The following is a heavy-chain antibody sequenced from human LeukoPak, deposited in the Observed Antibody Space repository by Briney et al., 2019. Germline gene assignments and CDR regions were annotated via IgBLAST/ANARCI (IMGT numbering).Heavy chain of an antibody. CDR1: GGSISSSTDY. CDR2: IYYRGIT. CDR3: VRVDNGGNYFDY. D-gene: IGHD4-23*01. J-gene: IGHJ4*02. Sequence: SETLSLTCTVSGGSISSSTDYWGWIRQPPGKGLEWIGTIYYRGITYYNASSKSRVTISVDTSKNQFSLKLSSVTAADTAVYYCVRVDNGGNYFDYWGQGTLVTVSS. V-gene: IGHV4-39*01.